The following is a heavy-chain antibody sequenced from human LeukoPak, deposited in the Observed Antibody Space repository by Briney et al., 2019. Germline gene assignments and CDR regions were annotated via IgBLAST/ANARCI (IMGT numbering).Heavy chain of an antibody. J-gene: IGHJ4*02. CDR1: GFTFSSYA. D-gene: IGHD1-26*01. CDR2: ISGSGGST. V-gene: IGHV3-23*01. CDR3: AKGNSGSSFAPFDY. Sequence: GGSLRLSCAASGFTFSSYAMSWVRQAPGKGLEWVSAISGSGGSTYYADSVEGRFTISRDNSKNTLYLQMDSLRREDTAVYYCAKGNSGSSFAPFDYWGQGTLVTVSS.